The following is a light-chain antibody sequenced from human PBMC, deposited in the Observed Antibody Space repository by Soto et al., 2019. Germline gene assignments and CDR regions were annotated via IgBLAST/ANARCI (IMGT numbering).Light chain of an antibody. J-gene: IGLJ2*01. CDR3: QSYDSSLSVV. V-gene: IGLV1-40*01. CDR2: ANS. Sequence: QSVLTQPPSVSGAPGQGVTISCTGSSSNIGAGYDVHWYQQLPGTAPKLLIYANSNRPSGVPDRFSGSKSGTSASLAITGLQAEDEADYYCQSYDSSLSVVFGGGTQLTVL. CDR1: SSNIGAGYD.